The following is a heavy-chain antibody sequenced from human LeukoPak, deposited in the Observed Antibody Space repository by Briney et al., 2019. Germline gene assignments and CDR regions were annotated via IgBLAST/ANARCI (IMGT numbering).Heavy chain of an antibody. Sequence: GASVKVSCKASGYTFTSYCIHWVRQAPGQGLEWMAWIHPNSGDTNYALKFQGRVTVTRDTSINTVYMELTSLRSDDTAVYYCSREDFWGQGTLVTVSS. V-gene: IGHV1-2*02. CDR3: SREDF. CDR1: GYTFTSYC. J-gene: IGHJ4*02. CDR2: IHPNSGDT.